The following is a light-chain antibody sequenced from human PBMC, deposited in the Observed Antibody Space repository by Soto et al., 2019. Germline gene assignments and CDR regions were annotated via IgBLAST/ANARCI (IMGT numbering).Light chain of an antibody. Sequence: DIQMTQSPSTVSASVGDGVTITCRARQSVRTWLAWYQQKPGKAPKLLIYDASTLESGVSSGFSGSGSGTEFTLTISSLQPDDFATYYCQQYNSYPYTFGQGTKLEIK. CDR3: QQYNSYPYT. V-gene: IGKV1-5*01. CDR2: DAS. CDR1: QSVRTW. J-gene: IGKJ2*01.